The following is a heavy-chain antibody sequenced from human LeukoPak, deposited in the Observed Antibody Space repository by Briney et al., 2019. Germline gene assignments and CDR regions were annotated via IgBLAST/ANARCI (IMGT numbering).Heavy chain of an antibody. CDR2: IKQDGSEK. J-gene: IGHJ4*02. CDR3: ASPHCTNGVCSYYFDY. Sequence: GGSLRLSCAAFGFTFSSYWMSWVRQAPGKGLEWVANIKQDGSEKYYVDSVKGRFTISRDNAKNSLYLQMNSLRAEDTAVYYCASPHCTNGVCSYYFDYWGQGTLVTVSS. CDR1: GFTFSSYW. D-gene: IGHD2-8*01. V-gene: IGHV3-7*01.